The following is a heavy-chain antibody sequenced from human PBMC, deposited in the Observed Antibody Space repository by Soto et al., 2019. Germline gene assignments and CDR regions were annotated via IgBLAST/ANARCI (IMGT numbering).Heavy chain of an antibody. CDR2: IYPGDSDT. Sequence: PGESLKISCKGSGYSFTSYWIGWVRQMPGKGLEWVGIIYPGDSDTRYSPSFQGQVTISADKSISTAYLQWSSLKASDTAMYYCARHGITIFGVVIIPHGMDVWGQGTTVTVSS. V-gene: IGHV5-51*01. J-gene: IGHJ6*02. CDR3: ARHGITIFGVVIIPHGMDV. CDR1: GYSFTSYW. D-gene: IGHD3-3*01.